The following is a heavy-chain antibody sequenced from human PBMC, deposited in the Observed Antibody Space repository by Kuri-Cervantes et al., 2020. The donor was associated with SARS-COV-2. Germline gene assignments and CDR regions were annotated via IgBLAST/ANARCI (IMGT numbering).Heavy chain of an antibody. CDR3: AKGRIHHSDAFDI. CDR1: GFTFSDYY. J-gene: IGHJ3*02. Sequence: GGSLRLSCAASGFTFSDYYMSWIRQAPGKGLEWVSAISGSGGSTYYADSVKGRFTISRDNSKNTLYLQMNSLRAEDTAVYYCAKGRIHHSDAFDIWGQGTMVTVSS. D-gene: IGHD1-14*01. V-gene: IGHV3-23*01. CDR2: ISGSGGST.